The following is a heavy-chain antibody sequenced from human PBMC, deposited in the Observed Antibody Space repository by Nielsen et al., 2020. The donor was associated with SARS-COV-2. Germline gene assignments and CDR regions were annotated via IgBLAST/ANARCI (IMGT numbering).Heavy chain of an antibody. CDR3: ATRLTPIRKADIYYYFMDV. Sequence: ASVKVSCKVSGYTLTELSMHWVRQAPGKGLEWMGGFDPEDGDTVYAQRLQGRITMTEDTSTNTAYMELSSLRSEDTAVYYCATRLTPIRKADIYYYFMDVWGKGTSVTVSS. D-gene: IGHD3-16*01. CDR1: GYTLTELS. CDR2: FDPEDGDT. V-gene: IGHV1-24*01. J-gene: IGHJ6*03.